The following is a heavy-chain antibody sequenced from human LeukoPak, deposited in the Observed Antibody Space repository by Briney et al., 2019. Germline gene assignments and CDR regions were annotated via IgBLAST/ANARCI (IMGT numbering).Heavy chain of an antibody. CDR3: ARVGSSGWYSKTMFPPENYFDY. D-gene: IGHD6-19*01. CDR1: GGSISSSSYY. J-gene: IGHJ4*02. CDR2: VYYNGVT. V-gene: IGHV4-39*07. Sequence: ASETLSLTCTVSGGSISSSSYYWGWIRQPPGKGLEWIGSVYYNGVTYYKSSLKSRVTISADTSKNQFSLKLSSVTAADTAVYYCARVGSSGWYSKTMFPPENYFDYWGQGTLVTVSS.